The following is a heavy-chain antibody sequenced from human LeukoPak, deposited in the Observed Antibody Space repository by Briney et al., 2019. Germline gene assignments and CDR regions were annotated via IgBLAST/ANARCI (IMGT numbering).Heavy chain of an antibody. V-gene: IGHV4-39*07. CDR3: ARVGQQLVLSNWFDP. D-gene: IGHD6-13*01. Sequence: PSETLSLTCTVSGDSLSSSNSYWGWIRQPPGKGLEWIGSIYYSGSTYYNPSLKSRVTISVDTSKNQFSLKLSSVTAADTAVYYCARVGQQLVLSNWFDPWGQGTLVTVSS. J-gene: IGHJ5*02. CDR1: GDSLSSSNSY. CDR2: IYYSGST.